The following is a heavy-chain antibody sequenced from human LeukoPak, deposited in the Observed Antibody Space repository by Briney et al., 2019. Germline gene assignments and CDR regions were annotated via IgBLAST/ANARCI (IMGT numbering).Heavy chain of an antibody. CDR1: GYTFTSNY. V-gene: IGHV1-46*01. J-gene: IGHJ4*02. CDR3: ARDQEGFDY. Sequence: ASVKVSCKASGYTFTSNYIHWVRQAPGQGLEWMGMIYPRDGSTSYAQKFQGRVTVTRDTSTSTVHMELSGLRSEDTAVYYCARDQEGFDYWGQGALVTVSS. CDR2: IYPRDGST.